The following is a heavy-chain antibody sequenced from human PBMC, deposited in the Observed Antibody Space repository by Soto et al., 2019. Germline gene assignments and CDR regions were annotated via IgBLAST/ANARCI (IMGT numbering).Heavy chain of an antibody. D-gene: IGHD3-22*01. CDR1: GFSLTVHGVR. CDR2: THWNDDK. Sequence: TLVNPRPTLTLTCSFSGFSLTVHGVRVIWLRQPPDETLEWPALTHWNDDKRYSPDLKSRLTITKDTSKNQAVLTVTNFDPVDTSTYFCAHTKDSSYFLTVWGQGILVTVSS. CDR3: AHTKDSSYFLTV. J-gene: IGHJ4*02. V-gene: IGHV2-5*01.